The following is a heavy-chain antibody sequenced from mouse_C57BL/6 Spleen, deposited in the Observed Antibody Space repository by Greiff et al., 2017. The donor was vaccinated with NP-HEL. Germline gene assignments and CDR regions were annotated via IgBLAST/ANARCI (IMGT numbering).Heavy chain of an antibody. CDR3: ARSALYYSKDY. V-gene: IGHV1-69*01. CDR2: IDPSDSYT. Sequence: QVQLQQPGAELVMPGASVKLSCKASGYTFTSYWTHWVKQRPGQGLEWIGEIDPSDSYTNYNQKFKGKSTLTVDKSSSTAYMQLSSLTSEDSAVYYCARSALYYSKDYWGQGTTLTVSS. CDR1: GYTFTSYW. D-gene: IGHD2-5*01. J-gene: IGHJ2*01.